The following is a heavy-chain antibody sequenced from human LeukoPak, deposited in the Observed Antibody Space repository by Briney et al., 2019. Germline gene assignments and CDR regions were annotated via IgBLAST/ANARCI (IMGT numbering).Heavy chain of an antibody. CDR2: INAGNGNT. V-gene: IGHV1-3*01. CDR3: ARGYGSGGADAFDI. D-gene: IGHD3-10*01. Sequence: ASVKVSCKASGYTFTSYAMHWVRQAPGQRLEWMGWINAGNGNTKYSQKFQGRVTITRDTSASTAYMELSSLRSEDTAVYYCARGYGSGGADAFDIWGQGTMVTVSS. CDR1: GYTFTSYA. J-gene: IGHJ3*02.